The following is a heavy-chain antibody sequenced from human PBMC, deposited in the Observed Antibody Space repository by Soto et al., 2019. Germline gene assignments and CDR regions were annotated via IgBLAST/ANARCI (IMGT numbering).Heavy chain of an antibody. Sequence: AAVKVSCKASGYTFTTYGISWVRQAPGQGLEWMGWISPYNGTTKYAEKFQGEMTMTTDTATSTAYMDLRSLRSDDTAVYYCARDGERDTGLNFYYYLHGMDAWGQGTRVTVSS. J-gene: IGHJ6*02. V-gene: IGHV1-18*04. CDR3: ARDGERDTGLNFYYYLHGMDA. D-gene: IGHD1-1*01. CDR1: GYTFTTYG. CDR2: ISPYNGTT.